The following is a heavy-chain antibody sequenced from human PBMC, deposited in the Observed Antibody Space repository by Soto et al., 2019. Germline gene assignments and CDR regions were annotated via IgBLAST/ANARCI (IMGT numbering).Heavy chain of an antibody. CDR1: GFTFTSSA. CDR2: IVVGSGNT. J-gene: IGHJ4*02. D-gene: IGHD1-26*01. V-gene: IGHV1-58*01. Sequence: ASVKVSCKASGFTFTSSAVQWVRQARGQRLEWIGWIVVGSGNTNYAQKFQERVTITRDMSTSTAYMELSSLRSEDTAVYYCAAASSIVGATGDYWGQGTLVTVSS. CDR3: AAASSIVGATGDY.